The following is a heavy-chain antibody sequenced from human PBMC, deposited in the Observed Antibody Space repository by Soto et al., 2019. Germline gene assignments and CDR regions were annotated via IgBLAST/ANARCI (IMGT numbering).Heavy chain of an antibody. CDR2: IRSKVYGGTT. D-gene: IGHD1-26*01. V-gene: IGHV3-49*04. CDR1: GFTFGDYA. J-gene: IGHJ4*02. CDR3: TRDPYSGTYYPFDY. Sequence: PGGSLRLSCTASGFTFGDYAMTWVRQAPGKGLEWVGFIRSKVYGGTTEYAASVEGRFTISRDDSKSIAYLQMNSLKTEDTAVYYCTRDPYSGTYYPFDYWGQGTLVTVSS.